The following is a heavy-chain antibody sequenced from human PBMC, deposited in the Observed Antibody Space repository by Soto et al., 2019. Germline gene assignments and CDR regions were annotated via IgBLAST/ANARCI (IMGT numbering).Heavy chain of an antibody. CDR3: ARAPLDILTGYYISFAY. V-gene: IGHV1-18*01. D-gene: IGHD3-9*01. Sequence: QVQLVQSGAEVKKPGASVKVSCKASGYTFTSYGISWVRQAPGQGLEWMGWISAYNGNTNYAQKLQGRVTMTTDTSTSTAYMELRSLRSDDTAVYYCARAPLDILTGYYISFAYWGQGTLVTVSS. CDR2: ISAYNGNT. CDR1: GYTFTSYG. J-gene: IGHJ4*02.